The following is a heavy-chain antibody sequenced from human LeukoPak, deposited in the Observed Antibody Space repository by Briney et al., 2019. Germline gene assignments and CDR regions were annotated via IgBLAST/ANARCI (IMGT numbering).Heavy chain of an antibody. CDR2: IYPGDSDT. V-gene: IGHV5-51*01. D-gene: IGHD2-15*01. J-gene: IGHJ2*01. CDR1: GYSFTSYW. Sequence: GESLKISCKGSGYSFTSYWIGWVRQMPGKGLEWMGIIYPGDSDTRYSPSFQGQVTISANKSISTAYLQWSSLKASDTAMYYCARGIGRTDFTPYWYFDLWGRGTLVTVSS. CDR3: ARGIGRTDFTPYWYFDL.